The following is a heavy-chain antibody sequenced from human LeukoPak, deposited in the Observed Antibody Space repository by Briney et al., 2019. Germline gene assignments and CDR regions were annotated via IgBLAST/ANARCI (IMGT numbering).Heavy chain of an antibody. D-gene: IGHD5-24*01. Sequence: GGSLRLSCAASGFTFSSYGMHWVRQAPGKGLEWVAVIWYGGSNKYYADSVKGRFTISRDNSKNTLYLQMNSLRAEDTAVYYCARPIRDGYNIRGSHFDYWGQGTLVTVSS. CDR1: GFTFSSYG. CDR3: ARPIRDGYNIRGSHFDY. J-gene: IGHJ4*02. CDR2: IWYGGSNK. V-gene: IGHV3-33*01.